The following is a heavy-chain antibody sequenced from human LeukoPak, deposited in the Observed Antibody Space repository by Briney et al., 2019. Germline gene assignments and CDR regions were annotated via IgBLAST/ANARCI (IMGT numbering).Heavy chain of an antibody. J-gene: IGHJ4*02. CDR2: IKQDGSEK. V-gene: IGHV3-7*04. CDR1: GFTFSSYW. D-gene: IGHD5-24*01. Sequence: PGGSLRLSCAASGFTFSSYWMSWVRQAPGKGLEWVANIKQDGSEKNYVDSVKGRFTISRDNAKKSLYLQMNSLRDEDTAVYYCARDLGPGLQRMDYWGQGTLVTVSS. CDR3: ARDLGPGLQRMDY.